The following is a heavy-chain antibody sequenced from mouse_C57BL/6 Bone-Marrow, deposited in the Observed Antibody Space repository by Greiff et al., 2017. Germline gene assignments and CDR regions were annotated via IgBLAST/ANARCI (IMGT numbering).Heavy chain of an antibody. CDR2: INPGSGGT. J-gene: IGHJ2*01. Sequence: QVQLQQSGAELVRPGTSVKVSCKASGYAFTNYLIEWVKQRPGQGLEWIGVINPGSGGTNYNEKFKGKATLTADKSSSTAYMQLSSLTSEDSAVYFCARARYSNYPYYFDYWGQGTTLTVSS. V-gene: IGHV1-54*01. CDR1: GYAFTNYL. D-gene: IGHD2-5*01. CDR3: ARARYSNYPYYFDY.